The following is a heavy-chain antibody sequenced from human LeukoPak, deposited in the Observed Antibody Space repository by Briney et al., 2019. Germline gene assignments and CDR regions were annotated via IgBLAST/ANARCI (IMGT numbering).Heavy chain of an antibody. CDR3: AKDLRLWFGELYNLAFDY. CDR1: GFTFSSYG. CDR2: ISYDGSNK. J-gene: IGHJ4*02. D-gene: IGHD3-10*01. Sequence: GRSLRLSCAASGFTFSSYGMHWVRQAPGKGLEWVAVISYDGSNKYYADSVKGRFTISRDNSKNTLYLQMNSLRAEDTAVYYCAKDLRLWFGELYNLAFDYWGQGTLVTVSS. V-gene: IGHV3-30*18.